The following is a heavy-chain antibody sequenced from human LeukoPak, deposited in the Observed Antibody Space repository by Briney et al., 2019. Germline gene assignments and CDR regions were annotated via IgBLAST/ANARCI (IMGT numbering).Heavy chain of an antibody. J-gene: IGHJ4*02. CDR3: ARVDGGYYYDSSGYYFDY. D-gene: IGHD3-22*01. CDR1: GGSISSGGYY. V-gene: IGHV4-31*03. CDR2: IYYSGST. Sequence: PSETLSLTCTVSGGSISSGGYYWSWIRQHPGKGLEWIGYIYYSGSTYYNPSLKSRVTISVDTSKNQFSLKLSSVTAADTAVYYCARVDGGYYYDSSGYYFDYWGQGTLSPSPQ.